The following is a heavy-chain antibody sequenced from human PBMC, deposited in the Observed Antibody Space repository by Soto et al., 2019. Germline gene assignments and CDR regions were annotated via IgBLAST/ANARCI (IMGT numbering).Heavy chain of an antibody. CDR1: GFTFSSYG. V-gene: IGHV3-33*01. Sequence: GGSLRLSCAASGFTFSSYGMHWVRQAPGKGLEWVAVIWYDGSNKYYADSVKGRFTISRDNPKNKQNLQMKSQKAEDTAVYYCARDPNDILTGFYYFDYWGQGTLVTVSS. CDR2: IWYDGSNK. J-gene: IGHJ4*02. CDR3: ARDPNDILTGFYYFDY. D-gene: IGHD3-9*01.